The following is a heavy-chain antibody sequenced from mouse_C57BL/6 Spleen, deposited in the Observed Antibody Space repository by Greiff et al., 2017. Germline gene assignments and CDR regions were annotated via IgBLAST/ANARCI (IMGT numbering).Heavy chain of an antibody. V-gene: IGHV1-82*01. D-gene: IGHD2-14*01. J-gene: IGHJ2*01. CDR2: IYPGDGDT. CDR1: GYAFSSSW. Sequence: LQESGPELVKPGASVKISCKASGYAFSSSWMNWVKQRPGKGLVWIGRIYPGDGDTNYNGKFKGTATLTADKSSSTDYMQLSSLTSEDSAVYFCARTGGTPFYFDYWGQGTTLTVSS. CDR3: ARTGGTPFYFDY.